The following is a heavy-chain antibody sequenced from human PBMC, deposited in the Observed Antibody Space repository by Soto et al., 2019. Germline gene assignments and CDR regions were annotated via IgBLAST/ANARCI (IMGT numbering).Heavy chain of an antibody. CDR3: ARVAGNMYYYDSSGPYAFDI. Sequence: GGSLRLSCAASGFTLSSYAMHWVRQAPGKGLEWVAVISYDGSNKYYADSVKGRFTISRDNSKNTLYLQLNSLRAEDTAVYYCARVAGNMYYYDSSGPYAFDIWGQGTMVTVS. CDR1: GFTLSSYA. D-gene: IGHD3-22*01. V-gene: IGHV3-30-3*01. J-gene: IGHJ3*02. CDR2: ISYDGSNK.